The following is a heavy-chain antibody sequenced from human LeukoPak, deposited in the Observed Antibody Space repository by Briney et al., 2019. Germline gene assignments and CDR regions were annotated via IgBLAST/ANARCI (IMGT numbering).Heavy chain of an antibody. CDR2: IKQDGSEK. CDR3: ARALDSSSSRYQAFEY. CDR1: GFTFSNYW. J-gene: IGHJ4*02. V-gene: IGHV3-7*01. Sequence: GGSLRLSCAASGFTFSNYWMSWVRQAPGKGLEWVANIKQDGSEKYYVDSVKGRFTISRGNAKNSLYLQMNSLRAEDTAVYYCARALDSSSSRYQAFEYWGQGTMVTVSS. D-gene: IGHD2-2*01.